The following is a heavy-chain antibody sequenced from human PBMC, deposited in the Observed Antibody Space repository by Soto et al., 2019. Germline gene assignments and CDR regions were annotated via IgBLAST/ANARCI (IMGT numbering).Heavy chain of an antibody. Sequence: QVQLQESGPGLVKPSQTLSLTCTVSGGSISSGDYYWSWIRQPPGKGLEWIGYIYYSGSTYYNQSLKRRVTISVDTSKNQFSLKLSSVTAADTAVYYCARDTYYYDSSGYSLNYGMDVWGQGTTVTVSS. CDR1: GGSISSGDYY. J-gene: IGHJ6*02. CDR3: ARDTYYYDSSGYSLNYGMDV. V-gene: IGHV4-30-4*01. CDR2: IYYSGST. D-gene: IGHD3-22*01.